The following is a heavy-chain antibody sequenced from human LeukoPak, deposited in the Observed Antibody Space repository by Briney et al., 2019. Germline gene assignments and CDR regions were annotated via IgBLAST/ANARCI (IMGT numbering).Heavy chain of an antibody. CDR2: IYSSGST. CDR3: ARDGQDRSYYYYYMDV. CDR1: GYSISSGYY. J-gene: IGHJ6*03. V-gene: IGHV4-4*07. Sequence: TSETLSLTCTVSGYSISSGYYWSWIRQPAGKGLEWIGRIYSSGSTNYNPSLKSRVTMSVDTSKNQFSLKLSSVTAADTAVYYCARDGQDRSYYYYYMDVWGKGTTVTISS.